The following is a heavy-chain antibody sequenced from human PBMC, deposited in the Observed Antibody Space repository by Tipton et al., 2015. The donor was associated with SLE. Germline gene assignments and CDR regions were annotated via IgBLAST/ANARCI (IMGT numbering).Heavy chain of an antibody. CDR1: GFTFSDHY. CDR2: IRNPANSYST. V-gene: IGHV3-72*01. Sequence: SLRLSCAASGFTFSDHYMDWVRQAPGKGLEWVGRIRNPANSYSTEYAASVQGRFIILRDDSKNSVYLEMNSLKIEDTAVYYCAREVGYCSSTDCYAMAAFDVWGQGTMVTVSS. CDR3: AREVGYCSSTDCYAMAAFDV. J-gene: IGHJ3*01. D-gene: IGHD2-2*01.